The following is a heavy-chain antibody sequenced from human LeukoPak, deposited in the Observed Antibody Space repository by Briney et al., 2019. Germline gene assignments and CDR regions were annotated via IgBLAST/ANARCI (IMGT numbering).Heavy chain of an antibody. Sequence: GESLKISCKGSGQTFKNSWIAWVRQKPGKGLEWMGVIYPDDSDTRYSPSFQGQGTISVDKSISTAYLQWSSLEASDTAMYYCARSAGYCTDSVCYAFNWFDLWGQGTLVTVSS. V-gene: IGHV5-51*01. J-gene: IGHJ5*02. D-gene: IGHD2-8*02. CDR2: IYPDDSDT. CDR3: ARSAGYCTDSVCYAFNWFDL. CDR1: GQTFKNSW.